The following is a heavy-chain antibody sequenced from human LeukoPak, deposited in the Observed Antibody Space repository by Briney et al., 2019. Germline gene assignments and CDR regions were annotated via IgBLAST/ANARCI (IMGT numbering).Heavy chain of an antibody. Sequence: GSPRILFAASGFTLRWYLVDWVRQAPGKGLGWVSRIYCDGRSTSYADSVKGRFTISRDNAKNTLSLQMNSLRAEDTAVYYCARDSPTSPGDWSLVGGAFDIWGQGTMVTVSS. V-gene: IGHV3-74*01. J-gene: IGHJ3*02. CDR3: ARDSPTSPGDWSLVGGAFDI. D-gene: IGHD7-27*01. CDR2: IYCDGRST. CDR1: GFTLRWYL.